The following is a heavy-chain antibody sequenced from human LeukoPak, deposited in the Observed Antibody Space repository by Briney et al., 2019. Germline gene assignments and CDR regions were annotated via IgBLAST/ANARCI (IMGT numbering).Heavy chain of an antibody. CDR2: ISGSGGST. CDR1: GFTFSSYA. D-gene: IGHD3-3*01. Sequence: GGSLRLSCAASGFTFSSYAMSWVRQAPGKGLEWVSAISGSGGSTYYADSVKGRFTISRDNSKNTLYLQMNSLRAEDTAVYYCAKDQDLITIFGVALENWGQGTLVTVSS. J-gene: IGHJ4*02. CDR3: AKDQDLITIFGVALEN. V-gene: IGHV3-23*01.